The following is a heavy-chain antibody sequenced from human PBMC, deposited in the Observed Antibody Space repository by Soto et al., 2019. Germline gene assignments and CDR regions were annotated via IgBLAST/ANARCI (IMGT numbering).Heavy chain of an antibody. CDR1: GFTFSSYA. J-gene: IGHJ3*02. V-gene: IGHV3-64*01. CDR2: ISSNGGST. CDR3: ARGIGYALDI. Sequence: GGSLRLSCAASGFTFSSYAMHWVRQAPGKGLEYVSVISSNGGSTDYANSVKGRFTISRDNSKNTLYLQMGSLRAEDMAVYYCARGIGYALDIWGQGTMVTVSS. D-gene: IGHD3-16*02.